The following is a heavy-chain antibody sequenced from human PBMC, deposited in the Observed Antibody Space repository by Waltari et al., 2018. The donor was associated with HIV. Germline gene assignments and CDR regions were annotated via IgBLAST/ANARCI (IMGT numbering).Heavy chain of an antibody. V-gene: IGHV3-7*01. Sequence: EVQLVESGGDLVQPGGSLRLSCSASGFNFNIFWMSWVRHTPGRGLELVANINQLGSATYYVKSVGGRFTISRDNAKNSLYLQINSLRAEDTGIYYCARDSGVIRFDYWGRGALVTVSS. CDR1: GFNFNIFW. CDR3: ARDSGVIRFDY. D-gene: IGHD3-10*01. J-gene: IGHJ4*02. CDR2: INQLGSAT.